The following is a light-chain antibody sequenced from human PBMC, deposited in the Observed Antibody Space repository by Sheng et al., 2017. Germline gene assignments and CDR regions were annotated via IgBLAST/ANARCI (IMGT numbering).Light chain of an antibody. CDR3: QQSYSTPWT. CDR1: QSINSD. J-gene: IGKJ1*01. Sequence: DIQMTQSPSSLSASVGDRVTITCRASQSINSDLNWYQQKSGKAPKILIYGASSLQSGVPSRFSGSGSGTDFTLTISSLQPEDFAAYYCQQSYSTPWTFGPGTKVEI. CDR2: GAS. V-gene: IGKV1-39*01.